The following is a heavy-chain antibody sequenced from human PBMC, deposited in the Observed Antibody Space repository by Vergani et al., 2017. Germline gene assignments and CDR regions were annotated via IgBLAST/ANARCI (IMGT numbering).Heavy chain of an antibody. CDR3: AASTTVMTYNXFDP. J-gene: IGHJ5*02. CDR1: GGSISSGGYY. Sequence: QVQLQESGPGLVKPSQTLSLTCTVSGGSISSGGYYWSWLRQHPGKGLEWIGYIYYSGSTYYNPSLKSRVTISVDTSKNQFSLKLSSVTAADTAVYYCAASTTVMTYNXFDPWGQGTLVTVSS. D-gene: IGHD4-17*01. V-gene: IGHV4-31*03. CDR2: IYYSGST.